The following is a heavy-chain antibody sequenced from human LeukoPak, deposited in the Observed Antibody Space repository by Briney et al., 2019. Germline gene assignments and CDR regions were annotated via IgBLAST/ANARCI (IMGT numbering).Heavy chain of an antibody. Sequence: ASVKVSCKASGYTFTGYYMNWVRQAPGQGLEWMGWINSDSGSTKYAQKFQGRVTMTRDTSITTVYMDLTRLTSDDTAVYYCARNFDMKGFDPWGQGTLVTISS. CDR2: INSDSGST. V-gene: IGHV1-2*02. CDR3: ARNFDMKGFDP. CDR1: GYTFTGYY. D-gene: IGHD3-9*01. J-gene: IGHJ5*02.